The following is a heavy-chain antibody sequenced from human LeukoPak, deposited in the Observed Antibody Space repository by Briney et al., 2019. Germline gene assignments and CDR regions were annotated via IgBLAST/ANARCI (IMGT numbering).Heavy chain of an antibody. J-gene: IGHJ6*02. CDR2: ISSSSSTI. V-gene: IGHV3-48*02. CDR1: GFTFSSYS. Sequence: GGSLRLSCAASGFTFSSYSMNWVRQAPGKGLEWVSYISSSSSTIYYADSVKGRFTISRDNAKNSLYLQMNSLRDEDTAVYYCARGRYNGPYDFWSGLAYYYYYGMDVWGQGTTVTVSS. CDR3: ARGRYNGPYDFWSGLAYYYYYGMDV. D-gene: IGHD3-3*01.